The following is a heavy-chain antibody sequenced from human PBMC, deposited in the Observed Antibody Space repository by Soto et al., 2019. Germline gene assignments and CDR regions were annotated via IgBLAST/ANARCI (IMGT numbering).Heavy chain of an antibody. CDR1: GGSISSSNW. Sequence: SETLSLTCAVSGGSISSSNWWRWVRQPPGKGLEWIGEIYHSGSTNYNPSLKSRVTISVDKSKNQFSLKLSFVTAADTAVYYCARAVVGRPRPFDYWGQGTLVTVSS. CDR2: IYHSGST. V-gene: IGHV4-4*02. J-gene: IGHJ4*02. D-gene: IGHD2-15*01. CDR3: ARAVVGRPRPFDY.